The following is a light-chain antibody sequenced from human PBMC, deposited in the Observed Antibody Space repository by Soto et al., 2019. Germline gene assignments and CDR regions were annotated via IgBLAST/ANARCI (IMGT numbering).Light chain of an antibody. J-gene: IGKJ5*01. Sequence: EIVLTQSPATLSLSPGERATLSCRASQSVSSYLAWYQQKPGQAPRLLIYDASNSATGIPARFSGSGSGTDFALTISSLEPEDFEVYYCQQRSNWPPITFGQGTRLEIK. CDR3: QQRSNWPPIT. CDR1: QSVSSY. CDR2: DAS. V-gene: IGKV3-11*01.